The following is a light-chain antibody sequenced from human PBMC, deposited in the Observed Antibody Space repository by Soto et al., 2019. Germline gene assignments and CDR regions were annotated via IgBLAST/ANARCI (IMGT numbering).Light chain of an antibody. CDR1: QSVPSNY. V-gene: IGKV3-20*01. CDR2: GAS. J-gene: IGKJ2*01. Sequence: EIVLTQSPGTLSLSPGERATLSCRASQSVPSNYLAWYRQKPGQAPRLLIYGASSRAAGFPDRFSGSGSGTDFTLTISRLEPEDLAVYYCQQYGDSPYTFGRGTKLEI. CDR3: QQYGDSPYT.